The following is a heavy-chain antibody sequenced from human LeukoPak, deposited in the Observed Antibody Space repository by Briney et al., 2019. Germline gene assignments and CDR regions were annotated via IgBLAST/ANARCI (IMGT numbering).Heavy chain of an antibody. D-gene: IGHD3-22*01. V-gene: IGHV4-59*01. CDR3: ARDKKSDTSGYYPGAFDI. J-gene: IGHJ3*02. CDR2: IYYSGST. CDR1: GGSISSYY. Sequence: KPSETLSLTCTVPGGSISSYYWSWIRQPPGKGLEWIGYIYYSGSTNYNPSLKSRVTISLDTSKNQFSLKLTSVTAADTAVYYCARDKKSDTSGYYPGAFDIWGQGTMVTVSS.